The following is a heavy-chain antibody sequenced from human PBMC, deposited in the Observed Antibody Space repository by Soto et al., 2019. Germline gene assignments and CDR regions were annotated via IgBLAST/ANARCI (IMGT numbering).Heavy chain of an antibody. J-gene: IGHJ6*02. V-gene: IGHV1-8*01. CDR3: ARHEGPEVLRYFDWLSTAYGMDV. CDR2: MNPNSGNT. Sequence: ASVKVSCKASGYTFTSYDINRVRQATGQGLEWMGWMNPNSGNTGYAQKFQGRVTMTRNTSISTAYMELSSLRSEDTAVYYCARHEGPEVLRYFDWLSTAYGMDVWGQGTTVTVSS. D-gene: IGHD3-9*01. CDR1: GYTFTSYD.